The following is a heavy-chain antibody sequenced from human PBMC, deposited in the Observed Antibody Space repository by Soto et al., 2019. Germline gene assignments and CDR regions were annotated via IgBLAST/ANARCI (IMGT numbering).Heavy chain of an antibody. Sequence: HPGGSLRLSRAAAGFDFEDYAMHWVRQVPGKGLEWVSLTNSDGTDSYYMDSVKGRFTISRDNAKSTLYLQMDRLRPEDTALYFCAKSLYYYDSSPLDHWGQGTLVTVSS. CDR3: AKSLYYYDSSPLDH. D-gene: IGHD3-22*01. V-gene: IGHV3-43D*04. CDR2: TNSDGTDS. CDR1: GFDFEDYA. J-gene: IGHJ4*02.